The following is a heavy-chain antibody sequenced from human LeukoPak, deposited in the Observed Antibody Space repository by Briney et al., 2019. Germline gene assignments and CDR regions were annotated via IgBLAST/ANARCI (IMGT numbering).Heavy chain of an antibody. CDR1: GFTVSSNY. V-gene: IGHV3-66*01. D-gene: IGHD3-22*01. CDR2: IYSGGST. CDR3: ARERGDYYDSSGSLYGMDV. J-gene: IGHJ6*02. Sequence: GGSLRLSCAASGFTVSSNYMSWVRQAPGKGLEWVSVIYSGGSTYYADSVKGRFTISRDNPKNTLYLQMNSLRAEDTAVYYCARERGDYYDSSGSLYGMDVWGQGTTVTVSS.